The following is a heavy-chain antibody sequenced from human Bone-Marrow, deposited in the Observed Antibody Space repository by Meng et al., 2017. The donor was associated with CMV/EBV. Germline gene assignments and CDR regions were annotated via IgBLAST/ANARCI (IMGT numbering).Heavy chain of an antibody. V-gene: IGHV4-59*01. CDR3: ARCSPFALGTGDWFDP. D-gene: IGHD7-27*01. Sequence: SETLCPTCTVSDGSISSYYWSWIRQPPGKGLEWIGYIYYSGSTNYNPSLKSRVTISVDTSKNQFSLKLSSVTAADTAVYYCARCSPFALGTGDWFDPWGQGTLVTVSS. J-gene: IGHJ5*02. CDR1: DGSISSYY. CDR2: IYYSGST.